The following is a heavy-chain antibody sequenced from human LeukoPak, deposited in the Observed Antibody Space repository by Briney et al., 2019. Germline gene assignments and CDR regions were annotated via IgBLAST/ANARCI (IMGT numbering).Heavy chain of an antibody. Sequence: GASVKVSCKASGYTFSSYGIIWVRQAPGQGLECMGWISGYNGNTNYAQKLQGRVTMTTDTSTTTAYMELRSLRSDDTAVYYCARDRGRAHDAFEIWGQGTMVTVSS. CDR3: ARDRGRAHDAFEI. J-gene: IGHJ3*02. CDR1: GYTFSSYG. CDR2: ISGYNGNT. D-gene: IGHD3-10*01. V-gene: IGHV1-18*01.